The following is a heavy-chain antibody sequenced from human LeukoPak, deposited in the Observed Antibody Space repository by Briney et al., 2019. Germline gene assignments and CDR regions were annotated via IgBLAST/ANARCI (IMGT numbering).Heavy chain of an antibody. CDR2: ISYDGSNK. D-gene: IGHD5-24*01. CDR1: GFTFSSYA. V-gene: IGHV3-30-3*01. J-gene: IGHJ4*02. Sequence: SGGSLRLSCAASGFTFSSYAMHWVRQAPGKGLEWVAVISYDGSNKYYADSVKGRFTISRDNSKNTLYLQMNSLRAEDTAVYYCARDEMWTLGYCFDYWGQGTLVTVSS. CDR3: ARDEMWTLGYCFDY.